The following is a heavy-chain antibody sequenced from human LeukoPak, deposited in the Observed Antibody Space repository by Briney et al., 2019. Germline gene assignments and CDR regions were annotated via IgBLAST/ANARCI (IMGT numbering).Heavy chain of an antibody. Sequence: PSETLSLTCAVYGGSFSGYYRSWIRQPPGKGLEWIGEINHSGSTNYNPSLKSRVTISVDTSKNQFSLKLSSVTAADTAVYYCARGPTMVRGAPYNWFDPWGQGTLVTVSS. D-gene: IGHD3-10*01. V-gene: IGHV4-34*01. J-gene: IGHJ5*02. CDR3: ARGPTMVRGAPYNWFDP. CDR2: INHSGST. CDR1: GGSFSGYY.